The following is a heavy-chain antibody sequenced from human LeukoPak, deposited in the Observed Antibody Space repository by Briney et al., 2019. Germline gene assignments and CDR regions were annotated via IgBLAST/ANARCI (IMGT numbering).Heavy chain of an antibody. J-gene: IGHJ4*02. Sequence: VASVKVSCKASGYTFTSYYMHWVRQAPGQGLEWMGIINPSGGSTSYAQKFQGRVTITADESTSTAYMELSSLRSEDTAVYYCARDSLPDYYDSSGYYYGVWGQGTLVTVSS. CDR1: GYTFTSYY. CDR3: ARDSLPDYYDSSGYYYGV. D-gene: IGHD3-22*01. V-gene: IGHV1-46*01. CDR2: INPSGGST.